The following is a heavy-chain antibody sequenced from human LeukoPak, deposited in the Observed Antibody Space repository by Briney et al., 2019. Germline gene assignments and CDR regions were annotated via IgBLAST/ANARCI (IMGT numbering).Heavy chain of an antibody. CDR1: GFTFSNYG. CDR3: ARGHYYDSSGYYYYYYMDV. V-gene: IGHV3-30*03. J-gene: IGHJ6*03. D-gene: IGHD3-22*01. Sequence: GGSLRLSCAASGFTFSNYGIHWVRQAPGKGLEWVTVVSNSGTTTYYADSVKGRFTISRDNAKNSLYLQMNSLRAEDTALYYCARGHYYDSSGYYYYYYMDVWGKGTTVTVSS. CDR2: VSNSGTTT.